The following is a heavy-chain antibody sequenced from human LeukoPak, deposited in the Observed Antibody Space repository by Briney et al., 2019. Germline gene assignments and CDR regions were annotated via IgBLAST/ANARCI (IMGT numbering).Heavy chain of an antibody. D-gene: IGHD3-22*01. J-gene: IGHJ5*02. CDR1: GFTVSSNY. CDR3: AKDGYYYDSNGHDS. V-gene: IGHV3-23*01. Sequence: GGSLRLSCAASGFTVSSNYMSWVRQAPGKGLEWVSGISSSGGYTYYADSVKGRFTISRDNSKNTLYLHMHSLRAEDTATYYCAKDGYYYDSNGHDSWGQGTLVTVSS. CDR2: ISSSGGYT.